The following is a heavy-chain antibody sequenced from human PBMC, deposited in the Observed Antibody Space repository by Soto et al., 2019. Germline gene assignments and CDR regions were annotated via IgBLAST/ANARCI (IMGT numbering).Heavy chain of an antibody. CDR2: ISGSGGST. Sequence: EVQLLESGGGLVQPGGSLRLSCAASGFTFSSYAMSWVRQAPGKGLEWVSAISGSGGSTYYADSVKGRFTISRDNSKNTLYLQMNSLRTEDTAVFYCAKDLRYDYIWVSYRSGWYFDLWGRGTLVTVSS. J-gene: IGHJ2*01. D-gene: IGHD3-16*02. CDR3: AKDLRYDYIWVSYRSGWYFDL. V-gene: IGHV3-23*01. CDR1: GFTFSSYA.